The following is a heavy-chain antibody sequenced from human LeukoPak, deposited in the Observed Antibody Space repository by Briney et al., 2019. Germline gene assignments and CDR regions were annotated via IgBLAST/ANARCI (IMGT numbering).Heavy chain of an antibody. CDR1: GGSISRCY. V-gene: IGHV4-59*01. J-gene: IGHJ6*03. D-gene: IGHD6-13*01. CDR2: IYYSGST. CDR3: ARSQQTWYYYYMDV. Sequence: SETLSLTCTVSGGSISRCYWSWIRQPPGKGLEWIGYIYYSGSTNYNPSLESRVTISVDTSKNQFSLKLSSVTAADTAVYYCARSQQTWYYYYMDVWGKGTTVTISS.